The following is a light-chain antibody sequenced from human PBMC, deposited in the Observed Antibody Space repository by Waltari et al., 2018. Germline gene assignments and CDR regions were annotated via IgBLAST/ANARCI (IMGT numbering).Light chain of an antibody. J-gene: IGLJ3*02. CDR1: SSDIGTYDY. Sequence: HSALTQAASVSGSPGQSITISCTGTSSDIGTYDYVSWFQQHPGKAPKLMIYDVRKRPLGFSNRFSGSKAGITASLSISGLLAEDEAYYYCSSYTSSSTWVFGGGTKVTVL. CDR3: SSYTSSSTWV. CDR2: DVR. V-gene: IGLV2-14*03.